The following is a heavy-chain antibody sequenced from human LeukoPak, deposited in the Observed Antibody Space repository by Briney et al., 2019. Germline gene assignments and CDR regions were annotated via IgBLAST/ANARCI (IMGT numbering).Heavy chain of an antibody. D-gene: IGHD6-19*01. CDR3: AKRAEAVAGYYGMDV. Sequence: PGGSLRLSCAASGFTFSSYWMSSARQAPGKGLGWVSNIKEDGGEKYYVDSVKGRFTISRDKAKNSLCLQMNSRRAEETAVYYCAKRAEAVAGYYGMDVWGQGTTVTVSS. CDR1: GFTFSSYW. CDR2: IKEDGGEK. J-gene: IGHJ6*02. V-gene: IGHV3-7*02.